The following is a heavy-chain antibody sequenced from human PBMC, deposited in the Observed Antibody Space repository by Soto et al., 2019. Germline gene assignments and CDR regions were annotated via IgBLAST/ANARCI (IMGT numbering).Heavy chain of an antibody. D-gene: IGHD6-13*01. CDR2: IYSGGST. CDR3: ARVSGAANNYYMDV. V-gene: IGHV3-53*04. Sequence: EVQLVESGGGLVQPGGSLRLSCAASGFTVSSNYMSWVRQAPGKGLEWVSVIYSGGSTYYADSVKGRFTISRHNSKNTLYLQMKSLRAEDTAVYYCARVSGAANNYYMDVWGKGTTVTVSS. CDR1: GFTVSSNY. J-gene: IGHJ6*03.